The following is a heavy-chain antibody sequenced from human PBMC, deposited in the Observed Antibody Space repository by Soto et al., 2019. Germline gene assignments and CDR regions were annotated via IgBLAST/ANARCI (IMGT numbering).Heavy chain of an antibody. Sequence: SVKVSCKASGYTFTSYGISWVRQAPGQGLEWMGWISAYNGNTNYAQKLQGRVTMTTDTSTSTAYMELRSLRSDDTAVYYCARTKDIVVVVAALDYCGQGTLVTSPQ. CDR1: GYTFTSYG. J-gene: IGHJ4*02. CDR2: ISAYNGNT. V-gene: IGHV1-18*04. CDR3: ARTKDIVVVVAALDY. D-gene: IGHD2-15*01.